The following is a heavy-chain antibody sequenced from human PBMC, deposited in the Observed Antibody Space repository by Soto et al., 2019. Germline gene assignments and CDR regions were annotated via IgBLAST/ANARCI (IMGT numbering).Heavy chain of an antibody. J-gene: IGHJ4*02. CDR3: ARDRYCSGGSCYNLGY. CDR1: GYTFTGYY. Sequence: ASVKVSCKASGYTFTGYYMHWVRQAPGQGLEWMGWINPNSGGTNYAQKFQGRVTMTRDTSISTAYMELSRLRSDDTAVYYCARDRYCSGGSCYNLGYWGQGXLVTVYS. CDR2: INPNSGGT. D-gene: IGHD2-15*01. V-gene: IGHV1-2*02.